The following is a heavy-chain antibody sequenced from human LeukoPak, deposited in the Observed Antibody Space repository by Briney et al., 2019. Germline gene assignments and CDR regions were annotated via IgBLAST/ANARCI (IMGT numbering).Heavy chain of an antibody. J-gene: IGHJ6*02. CDR3: ASCNYDILTAYYSPGMDV. Sequence: SVKVSCKASGGTFSSYAISWVRQAPGQGLEWMGGIIPIFGTANYAQKFQGRVTITADKSTRTAYMELSSLRSEDTAVYYCASCNYDILTAYYSPGMDVWGQGTTVTVSS. V-gene: IGHV1-69*06. D-gene: IGHD3-9*01. CDR1: GGTFSSYA. CDR2: IIPIFGTA.